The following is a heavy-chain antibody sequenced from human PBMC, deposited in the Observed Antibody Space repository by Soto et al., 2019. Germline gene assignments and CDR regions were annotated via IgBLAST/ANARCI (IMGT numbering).Heavy chain of an antibody. D-gene: IGHD6-13*01. CDR2: ISTYNGNT. J-gene: IGHJ4*02. V-gene: IGHV1-18*03. Sequence: QVQLVQSGAEVKKPGASVKVSCKASGYTFTSYGIAWVRQAPGQGPEWMGWISTYNGNTNYAQKLQGRVTLTTDTSANTAYMELRSLRSDDMAVYYCARAYRSNWIYFDYWGQGTLVTVSS. CDR3: ARAYRSNWIYFDY. CDR1: GYTFTSYG.